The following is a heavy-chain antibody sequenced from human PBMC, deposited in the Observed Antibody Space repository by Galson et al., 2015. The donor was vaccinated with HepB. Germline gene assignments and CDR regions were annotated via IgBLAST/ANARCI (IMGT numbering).Heavy chain of an antibody. V-gene: IGHV3-33*08. CDR3: ARGTRQWLAPHTDYYDSSGLQFDY. CDR1: GFTFSSYG. Sequence: SLRLSCAASGFTFSSYGMHWVRQAPGKGLEWVAVIWYDGSNKYYADSVKGRFTVSRDNSKNTLYLQMNSLRAEDTAVYYCARGTRQWLAPHTDYYDSSGLQFDYWGQGTLVTVSS. CDR2: IWYDGSNK. J-gene: IGHJ4*02. D-gene: IGHD3-22*01.